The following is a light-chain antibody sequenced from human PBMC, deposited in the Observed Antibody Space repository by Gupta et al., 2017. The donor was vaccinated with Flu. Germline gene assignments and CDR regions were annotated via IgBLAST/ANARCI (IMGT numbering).Light chain of an antibody. CDR2: KDS. CDR3: QSADSSGTYAYV. CDR1: ALPKQY. J-gene: IGLJ1*01. Sequence: SYELTQPPSVSVSPGQTARITCSGDALPKQYAYWYQQKPGQAPVLVIYKDSERPSGIPERFSGSSSGTTVTLTISGVQAEDEADYYCQSADSSGTYAYVFRTGTKVTVL. V-gene: IGLV3-25*02.